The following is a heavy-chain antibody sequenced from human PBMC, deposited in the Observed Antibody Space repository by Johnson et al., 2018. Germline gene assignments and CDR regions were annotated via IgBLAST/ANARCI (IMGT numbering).Heavy chain of an antibody. Sequence: VQLWETGGGVVQPGRSLRLSCAASGFTFSSYGMHWVRQAPGKGLEWVAVISYDGSNKYYADSGKGRFTISRDNSKNTLYLQMNSLSAEETAVYYCAKDQGMVRGVYYGMDVWGQGTTVTVSS. CDR1: GFTFSSYG. CDR2: ISYDGSNK. V-gene: IGHV3-30*18. CDR3: AKDQGMVRGVYYGMDV. D-gene: IGHD3-10*01. J-gene: IGHJ6*02.